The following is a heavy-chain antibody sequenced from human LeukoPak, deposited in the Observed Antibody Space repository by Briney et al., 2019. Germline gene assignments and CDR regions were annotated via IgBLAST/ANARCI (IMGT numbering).Heavy chain of an antibody. J-gene: IGHJ6*04. Sequence: ASVKVSCKASGYTFTSYGISWVRQAPGQGLEWMEGIIPIFGTANYAQKFQGRVTITADESTSTAYMELSSLRSEDTAVYYCARERGSYGYYYYGMDVWGKGTTVTVSS. CDR1: GYTFTSYG. CDR2: IIPIFGTA. V-gene: IGHV1-69*13. CDR3: ARERGSYGYYYYGMDV. D-gene: IGHD5-18*01.